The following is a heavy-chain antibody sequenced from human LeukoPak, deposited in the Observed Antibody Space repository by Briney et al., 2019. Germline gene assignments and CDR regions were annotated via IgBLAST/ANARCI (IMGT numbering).Heavy chain of an antibody. CDR3: AIPPGYCGNDCSFVH. CDR1: GYSFSNYW. Sequence: GESLKISCEGSGYSFSNYWIGWVRQMPGKGLEWMGTIYPGDYETRYRPSFQGLVPISVDKSISTAYLQWSSLRASDTAMYYCAIPPGYCGNDCSFVHWGQETLVTVSS. CDR2: IYPGDYET. J-gene: IGHJ4*02. V-gene: IGHV5-51*01. D-gene: IGHD2-21*02.